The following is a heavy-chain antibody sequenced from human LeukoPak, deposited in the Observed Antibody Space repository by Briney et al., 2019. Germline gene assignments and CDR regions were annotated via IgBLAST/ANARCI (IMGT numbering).Heavy chain of an antibody. CDR1: GGSFSDYY. CDR2: INHSGIT. CDR3: ARLSTVTTSFDY. D-gene: IGHD4-17*01. Sequence: PSETLSLTCAVYGGSFSDYYWSWIRQPPGKGLEYIGEINHSGITNYNPSLMSRVTISVDTTKNQFSLKLSSVTAADTAVYYCARLSTVTTSFDYWGQGTLVTVSS. V-gene: IGHV4-34*01. J-gene: IGHJ4*02.